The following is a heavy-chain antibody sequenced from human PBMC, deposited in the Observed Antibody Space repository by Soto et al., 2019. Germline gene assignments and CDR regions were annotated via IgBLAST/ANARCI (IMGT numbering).Heavy chain of an antibody. CDR1: GFTFSSYA. J-gene: IGHJ4*02. CDR2: ISGSGGST. CDR3: AKGSSSGWYSPTFDY. V-gene: IGHV3-23*01. Sequence: EVQLLESGGGLVQPGGSLRLSCAASGFTFSSYAMSWVRQAPGKGLEWVSAISGSGGSTYYADSVKGRFTISRDNSKNTMYLQMNSLRAEDTAVYYCAKGSSSGWYSPTFDYWGQGTLVTVSS. D-gene: IGHD6-19*01.